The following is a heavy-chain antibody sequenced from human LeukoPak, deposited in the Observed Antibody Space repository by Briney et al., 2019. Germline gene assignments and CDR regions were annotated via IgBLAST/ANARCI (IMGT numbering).Heavy chain of an antibody. D-gene: IGHD6-13*01. CDR1: GFTFSSYW. CDR2: IKQDGSEK. V-gene: IGHV3-7*03. Sequence: PGGSLRLSCAASGFTFSSYWMSWVRQAPGKGLEWVANIKQDGSEKYYVDSMKGRFTISRDNAKNSLYLQMNSLRVEDTAVYYCAREISSWYRTEGRFDPRGQGTLVTVSS. J-gene: IGHJ5*02. CDR3: AREISSWYRTEGRFDP.